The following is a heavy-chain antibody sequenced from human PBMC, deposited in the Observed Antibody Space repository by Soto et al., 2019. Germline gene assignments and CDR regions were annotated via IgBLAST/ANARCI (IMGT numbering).Heavy chain of an antibody. Sequence: SETLSLTCTVSGGSINYSYWTWIRQPPGKGLEWIGYISYTGSANYNASLKSRLTISVDTSKNQFSLKLSSVTAADTALYYCARVSYSDYYYGMDVWGQGTKVTVSS. CDR3: ARVSYSDYYYGMDV. D-gene: IGHD1-26*01. V-gene: IGHV4-59*01. CDR1: GGSINYSY. J-gene: IGHJ6*02. CDR2: ISYTGSA.